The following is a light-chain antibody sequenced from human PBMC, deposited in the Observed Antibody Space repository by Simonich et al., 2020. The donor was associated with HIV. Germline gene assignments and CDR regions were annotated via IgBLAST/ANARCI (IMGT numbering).Light chain of an antibody. CDR2: AAS. J-gene: IGKJ1*01. CDR3: QQYYSTPQT. Sequence: EIVMTQSPATLSVSPGERATLSCRASQSVNTNVAWYQQKPGQAPRLLIYAASTRATGIPARFSASGSGTEFTLTISSIQSEDFAVYYCQQYYSTPQTFGQGTKVEIK. CDR1: QSVNTN. V-gene: IGKV3-15*01.